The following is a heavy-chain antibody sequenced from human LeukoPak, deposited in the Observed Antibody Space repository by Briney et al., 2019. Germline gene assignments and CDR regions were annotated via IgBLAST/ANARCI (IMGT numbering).Heavy chain of an antibody. CDR1: GYTFTSYD. Sequence: ASVTVSCKASGYTFTSYDINWVRQAPGQGLEWMGWMNPNSGNTGYAQKFQGRVTMTRNTSISTAYMELSSLRSEDTAVYYCASGKVQDTAMVYDAFDIWGQGTMVTVSS. D-gene: IGHD5-18*01. CDR2: MNPNSGNT. CDR3: ASGKVQDTAMVYDAFDI. V-gene: IGHV1-8*01. J-gene: IGHJ3*02.